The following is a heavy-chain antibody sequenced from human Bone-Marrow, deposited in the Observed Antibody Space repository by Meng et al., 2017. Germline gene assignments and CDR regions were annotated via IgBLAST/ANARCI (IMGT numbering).Heavy chain of an antibody. CDR2: LSWRGDSI. J-gene: IGHJ5*01. CDR3: VKDATGGDYNFDF. V-gene: IGHV3-9*01. CDR1: GFTFDDYA. D-gene: IGHD4-17*01. Sequence: GGSLRLSCEASGFTFDDYAMHWIRQGPGKGREWVSGLSWRGDSIGYADSVKGRFTISRDNAKNLVYLQMSSLRSEDTALYYCVKDATGGDYNFDFWGHGTQVTGAS.